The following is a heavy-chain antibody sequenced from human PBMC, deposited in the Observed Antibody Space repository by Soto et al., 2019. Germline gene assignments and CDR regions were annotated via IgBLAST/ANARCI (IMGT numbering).Heavy chain of an antibody. CDR2: IYYSGST. D-gene: IGHD6-13*01. CDR1: GGSISSYY. V-gene: IGHV4-59*01. CDR3: ARDVSSSWSNWFDP. J-gene: IGHJ5*02. Sequence: SETLSLTCTVSGGSISSYYWSWIRQPPGKGLEWIGYIYYSGSTNYNPSLKSRVTISVDTSKNQFSLKLSSVTAADTAVYYCARDVSSSWSNWFDPWGQGTLVTVSS.